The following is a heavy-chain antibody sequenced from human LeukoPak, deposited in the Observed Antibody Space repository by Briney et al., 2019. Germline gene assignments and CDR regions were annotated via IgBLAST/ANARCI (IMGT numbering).Heavy chain of an antibody. J-gene: IGHJ3*02. CDR1: GYTFTSYD. CDR3: ARVDAQVATYDAFDI. V-gene: IGHV1-18*01. D-gene: IGHD5-12*01. CDR2: ISAYNGNP. Sequence: ASVKVSCKASGYTFTSYDINWVRQATGQGLEWMGWISAYNGNPNYAQKLQGRVTMTTDTSTSTAYMELKSLRSDDTAVYYCARVDAQVATYDAFDIWGQGTMVTVSS.